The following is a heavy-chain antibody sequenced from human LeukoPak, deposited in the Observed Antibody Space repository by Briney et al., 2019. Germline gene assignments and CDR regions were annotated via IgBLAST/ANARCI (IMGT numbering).Heavy chain of an antibody. D-gene: IGHD4-11*01. CDR1: GFTFSNFA. CDR3: ALQGDYFDY. V-gene: IGHV3-48*04. J-gene: IGHJ4*02. CDR2: ISSGGTTI. Sequence: GGSLRLSCEASGFTFSNFAMNWVRQAPGKGLEWISFISSGGTTISYAESVRGRFTISRDNARNSLFLQMNSLRVEDTAVYYCALQGDYFDYWGQGALVTVSS.